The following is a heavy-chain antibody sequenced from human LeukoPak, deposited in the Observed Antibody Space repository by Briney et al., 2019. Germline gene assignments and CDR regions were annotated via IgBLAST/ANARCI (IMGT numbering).Heavy chain of an antibody. V-gene: IGHV3-66*04. CDR3: ASQGGVLLWFGEMGY. D-gene: IGHD3-10*01. CDR2: IYSGGST. CDR1: GFTVSSNY. Sequence: GGSLRLSCAASGFTVSSNYMSWVRQAPGKGLEWVSAIYSGGSTYYADSVKGRFTISRDNSKNTLYLQMNSLRAEDTAVYYCASQGGVLLWFGEMGYWGQGTLVTVSS. J-gene: IGHJ4*02.